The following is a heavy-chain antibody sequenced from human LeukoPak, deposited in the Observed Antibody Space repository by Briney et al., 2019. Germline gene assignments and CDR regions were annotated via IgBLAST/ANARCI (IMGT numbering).Heavy chain of an antibody. CDR1: GGSFSGYY. D-gene: IGHD3-10*01. CDR2: INHSGST. Sequence: SETLFLTCAVYGGSFSGYYWSWIRQPPGKGLEWIGEINHSGSTNYNPSLKSRVTISVDTSKNQFSLKLSSVTAADTAVCYCARVARSGSYYRGPFDYWGQGTLVTVSS. V-gene: IGHV4-34*01. CDR3: ARVARSGSYYRGPFDY. J-gene: IGHJ4*02.